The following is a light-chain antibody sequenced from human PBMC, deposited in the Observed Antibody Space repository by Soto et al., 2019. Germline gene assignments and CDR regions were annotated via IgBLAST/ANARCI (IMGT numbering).Light chain of an antibody. CDR1: QSVSRF. J-gene: IGKJ5*01. V-gene: IGKV3-11*01. Sequence: ETVLPQSPATLSLSPGERATLSCRASQSVSRFLAWYQQKPGQAPRLLIYDASNRATGIPARFSGSGSGTDFTLTISSLEPEDFAVYYCQQRGNWPQITFGQGTRLDIK. CDR2: DAS. CDR3: QQRGNWPQIT.